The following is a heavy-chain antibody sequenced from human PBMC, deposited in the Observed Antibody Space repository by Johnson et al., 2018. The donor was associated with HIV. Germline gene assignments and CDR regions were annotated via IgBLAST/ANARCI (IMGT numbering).Heavy chain of an antibody. CDR2: ISPSSVRT. D-gene: IGHD1-26*01. V-gene: IGHV3-23*04. J-gene: IGHJ3*02. CDR1: GITFSNYG. CDR3: ARDRVGATPRTGYDAFDI. Sequence: VQLVESGGGLVQPGGSLRLSCAASGITFSNYGMSWVRQTPGRGPEWVSTISPSSVRTYHADSVKGRFTISRDNAKNSLYLQMNSLRAEDTALYYCARDRVGATPRTGYDAFDIWGQGTMVTVSS.